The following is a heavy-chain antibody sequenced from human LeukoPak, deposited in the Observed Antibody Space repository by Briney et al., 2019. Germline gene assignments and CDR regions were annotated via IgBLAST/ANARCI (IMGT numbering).Heavy chain of an antibody. D-gene: IGHD5-18*01. CDR2: ISGSGGST. Sequence: PGGSLRLSCAASGFTFSSYAMSWVRQAPGKGLEWVSAISGSGGSTYYADSVKGRFTISRDNAKNSLYLQMNSLRAEDTALYYCAKDSGYSHPSEVDCWGQGTLVTVSS. J-gene: IGHJ4*02. CDR1: GFTFSSYA. V-gene: IGHV3-23*01. CDR3: AKDSGYSHPSEVDC.